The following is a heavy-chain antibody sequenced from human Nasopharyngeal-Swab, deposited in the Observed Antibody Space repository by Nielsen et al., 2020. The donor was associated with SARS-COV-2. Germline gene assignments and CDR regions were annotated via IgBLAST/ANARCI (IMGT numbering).Heavy chain of an antibody. V-gene: IGHV1-69*04. D-gene: IGHD2-2*01. CDR1: GGTFSSYA. J-gene: IGHJ6*02. CDR3: ARDRVPATAYYYYGMDV. Sequence: SVKVSCKASGGTFSSYAISWVRQAPGQGLEWMGRIIPILGIANYAQKFQGRVTITADKSTSTAYMELSSLRSEDTAAYYCARDRVPATAYYYYGMDVWGQGTTVTVSS. CDR2: IIPILGIA.